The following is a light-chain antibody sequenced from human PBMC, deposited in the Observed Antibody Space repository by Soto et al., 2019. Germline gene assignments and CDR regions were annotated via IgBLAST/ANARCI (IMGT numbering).Light chain of an antibody. CDR3: QVWDSSSDRVL. CDR1: NIGSKS. J-gene: IGLJ2*01. CDR2: YDS. V-gene: IGLV3-21*04. Sequence: SYELTQPPSVSVAPGKTASIACGGNNIGSKSVHWYQQRPGQAPVQVIYYDSYRPSGIPERFSGSNSGNTATLAISRVDAGDEADYYCQVWDSSSDRVLFGGGTKLTVL.